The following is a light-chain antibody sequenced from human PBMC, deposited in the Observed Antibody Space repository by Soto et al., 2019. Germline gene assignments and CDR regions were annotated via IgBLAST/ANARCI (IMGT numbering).Light chain of an antibody. J-gene: IGLJ1*01. CDR1: SSDVGNYNL. CDR3: CSYAGRNIHYV. Sequence: QSALTQPASVSGSPGQSITISRTGTSSDVGNYNLVSWYQHHPGKAPKLMIYEVGKRPSGVSNRFSGSKSGNTASLTISGLQAEDEADYYCCSYAGRNIHYVFGTGTKVTVL. CDR2: EVG. V-gene: IGLV2-23*02.